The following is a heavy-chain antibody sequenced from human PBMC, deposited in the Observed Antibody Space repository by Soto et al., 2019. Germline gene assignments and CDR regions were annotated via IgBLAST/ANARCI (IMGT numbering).Heavy chain of an antibody. Sequence: EVQLVESGGGLIQPGGSLRLSCAASGFTVSSNYMSWVRKAPGTGLEWVAVIYRGGRTYYADSVKGRFTIPRDNSKNTLYLQMNSLRAEDTAVYYCASWRPLHYWGQGTLVTVSS. CDR1: GFTVSSNY. CDR3: ASWRPLHY. V-gene: IGHV3-53*01. J-gene: IGHJ4*02. CDR2: IYRGGRT. D-gene: IGHD3-10*01.